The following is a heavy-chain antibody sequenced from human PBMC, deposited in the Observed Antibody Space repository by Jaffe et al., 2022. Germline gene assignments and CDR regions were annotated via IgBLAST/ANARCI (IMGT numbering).Heavy chain of an antibody. V-gene: IGHV3-30*18. J-gene: IGHJ3*02. CDR3: AKNIVVVPAATGAFDI. CDR2: ISYDGSNK. Sequence: QVQLVESGGGVVQPGRSLRLSCAASGFTFSSYGMHWVRQAPGKGLEWVAVISYDGSNKYYADSVKGRFTISRDNSKNTLYLQMNSLRAEDTAVYYCAKNIVVVPAATGAFDIWGQGTMVTVSS. D-gene: IGHD2-2*01. CDR1: GFTFSSYG.